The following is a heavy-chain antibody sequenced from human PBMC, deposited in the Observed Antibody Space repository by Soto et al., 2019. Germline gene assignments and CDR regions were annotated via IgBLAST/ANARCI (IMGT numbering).Heavy chain of an antibody. V-gene: IGHV1-18*01. CDR3: ARERSGYYYRFDS. J-gene: IGHJ4*02. D-gene: IGHD3-22*01. CDR1: GYTFTSNG. Sequence: QGQLVQSGAEMKNPGASVKVSFKASGYTFTSNGISWVRQAPGQGLEWMGWISTYNGNTNYAQKLQGRVTMTTDTSTSTAYMELRSLRSDDTAVYYCARERSGYYYRFDSWGQGTLVNVSS. CDR2: ISTYNGNT.